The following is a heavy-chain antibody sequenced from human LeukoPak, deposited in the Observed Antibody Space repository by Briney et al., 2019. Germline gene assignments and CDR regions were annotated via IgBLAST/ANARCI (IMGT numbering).Heavy chain of an antibody. J-gene: IGHJ4*02. CDR3: ATEAPGSYYLDY. Sequence: GASVKVSCQASGDTFTYYHIHWVRQAPGQGVAWMGAVYVTGETTRNTQNFQGRVTITRDPSTGTVYMELTSLRSEDTAVYYCATEAPGSYYLDYWGQGVLVTVSS. V-gene: IGHV1-46*01. CDR1: GDTFTYYH. CDR2: VYVTGETT.